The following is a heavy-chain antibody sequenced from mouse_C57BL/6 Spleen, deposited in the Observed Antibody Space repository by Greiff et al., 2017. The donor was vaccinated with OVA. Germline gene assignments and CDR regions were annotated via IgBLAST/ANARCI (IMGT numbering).Heavy chain of an antibody. Sequence: DVKLVESGGGLVKPGGSLKLSCAASGFTFSSYAMSWVRQTPEKRLEWVATISDGGSYTYYPDNVKGRFTISRDNAKNNLYLQMSHLKCEDTAMYDCARVYGSRGNYFDYWGQGTTLTVSS. D-gene: IGHD1-1*01. J-gene: IGHJ2*01. CDR1: GFTFSSYA. CDR3: ARVYGSRGNYFDY. CDR2: ISDGGSYT. V-gene: IGHV5-4*03.